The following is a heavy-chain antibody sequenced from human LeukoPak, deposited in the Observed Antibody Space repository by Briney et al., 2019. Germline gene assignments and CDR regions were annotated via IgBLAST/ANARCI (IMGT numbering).Heavy chain of an antibody. Sequence: EASVKVFCKASGGTFSSYAISWVRQAPGQGLEWMGRIIPIFGTANYAQKFQGRVTITTDESTITAYMELSSLRSEDTAVHYCAGYCSGGSCYGGYYFDYWGQGTLVTVSS. CDR2: IIPIFGTA. J-gene: IGHJ4*02. V-gene: IGHV1-69*05. CDR3: AGYCSGGSCYGGYYFDY. CDR1: GGTFSSYA. D-gene: IGHD2-15*01.